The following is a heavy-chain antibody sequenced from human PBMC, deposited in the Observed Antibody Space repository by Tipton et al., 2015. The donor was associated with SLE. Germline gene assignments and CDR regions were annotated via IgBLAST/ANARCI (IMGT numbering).Heavy chain of an antibody. J-gene: IGHJ4*02. CDR3: AKGVLRITEMASGGTGCPEN. Sequence: SLRLSCAASGFTFTTYGMHWVRQAPGKGLAWVAFIRYDGTNKYYADSVKGRFTISRDNSKNTVFLQMNSLRAEDTAVYYCAKGVLRITEMASGGTGCPENWVQGTLVAVSS. V-gene: IGHV3-30*02. D-gene: IGHD6-13*01. CDR1: GFTFTTYG. CDR2: IRYDGTNK.